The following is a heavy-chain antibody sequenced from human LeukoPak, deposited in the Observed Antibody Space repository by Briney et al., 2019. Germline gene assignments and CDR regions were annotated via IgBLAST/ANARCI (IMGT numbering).Heavy chain of an antibody. CDR2: ISASSSFI. V-gene: IGHV3-21*01. CDR1: GFTFSHYS. J-gene: IGHJ4*02. Sequence: GGSLRLSCAASGFTFSHYSMNWVRRAPGKGLEWVSSISASSSFIYYADSLKGRFTISRDNAKNSLYLQMNSLRAEDTAVFYCARGYCSRTSCEDFDYWGQGTLVTVSS. D-gene: IGHD2-2*01. CDR3: ARGYCSRTSCEDFDY.